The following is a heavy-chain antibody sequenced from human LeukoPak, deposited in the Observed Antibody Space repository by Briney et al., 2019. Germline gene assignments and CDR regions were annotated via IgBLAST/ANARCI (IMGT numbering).Heavy chain of an antibody. CDR1: GDSISSYY. CDR3: ASGVQLATGIDY. D-gene: IGHD1-1*01. CDR2: IYYSGST. Sequence: SETLSLTCTVSGDSISSYYWSWIRQPPGKGLEWIGYIYYSGSTNYNPSLKSRVTISVDTSKNQFSLKLSSVTAADTAVYYCASGVQLATGIDYWGQGTLVTVSS. V-gene: IGHV4-59*01. J-gene: IGHJ4*02.